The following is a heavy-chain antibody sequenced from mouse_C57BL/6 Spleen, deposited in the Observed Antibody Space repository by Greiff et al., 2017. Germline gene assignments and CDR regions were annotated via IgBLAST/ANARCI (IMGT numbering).Heavy chain of an antibody. V-gene: IGHV1-80*01. CDR2: IYPGDGDT. D-gene: IGHD1-1*01. Sequence: LQESGAELVKPGASVKISCKASGYAFSSYWMNWVKQRPGKGLEWIGQIYPGDGDTNYNGKFKGKATLTADKSSSTAYMQLSSLTSEDSAVYFCAISGYGSSPFAYWGQGTLVTVAA. J-gene: IGHJ3*01. CDR3: AISGYGSSPFAY. CDR1: GYAFSSYW.